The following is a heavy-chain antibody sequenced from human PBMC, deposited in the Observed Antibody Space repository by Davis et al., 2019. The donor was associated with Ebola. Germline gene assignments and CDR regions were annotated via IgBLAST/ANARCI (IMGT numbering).Heavy chain of an antibody. J-gene: IGHJ2*01. Sequence: WESLNTSCKASGISVNHYCIAWARQMPGKGREWMALIYPGDSDTRYSPSFQGQVTISADKSISTTSLQLSSVRASDTALYYCYTPGRAGLDIWGRGTLV. CDR3: YTPGRAGLDI. D-gene: IGHD3-10*01. CDR1: GISVNHYC. CDR2: IYPGDSDT. V-gene: IGHV5-51*01.